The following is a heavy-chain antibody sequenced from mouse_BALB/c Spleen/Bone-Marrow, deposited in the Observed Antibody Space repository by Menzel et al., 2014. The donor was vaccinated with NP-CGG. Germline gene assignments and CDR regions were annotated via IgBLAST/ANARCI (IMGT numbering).Heavy chain of an antibody. CDR3: ARDDYGRGY. Sequence: EVMLVESGGGLVQPGGSLRLSCATSGFTFTDYYMSWVRQPPGKALEWLGFIRNKPNGYTTEYSASVKGRFTISRDNSQIILYLQMNTLRAEDSATYYCARDDYGRGYWGQGTTLTVSS. D-gene: IGHD1-1*01. J-gene: IGHJ2*01. CDR2: IRNKPNGYTT. V-gene: IGHV7-3*02. CDR1: GFTFTDYY.